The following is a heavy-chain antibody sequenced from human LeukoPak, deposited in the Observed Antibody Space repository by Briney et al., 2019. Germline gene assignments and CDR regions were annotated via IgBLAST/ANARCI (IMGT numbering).Heavy chain of an antibody. CDR3: AKDRVAVSGVTQFDY. J-gene: IGHJ4*02. CDR1: GFTFSTYG. Sequence: GRSLRLSCAASGFTFSTYGMHWVRQAPGKGLEWVSCISGSGGIPYYADSVKGRFTISRDNSKNTLFLQMNSLRAEDTAVYYCAKDRVAVSGVTQFDYWGQGTQVTVSS. D-gene: IGHD6-19*01. V-gene: IGHV3-23*01. CDR2: ISGSGGIP.